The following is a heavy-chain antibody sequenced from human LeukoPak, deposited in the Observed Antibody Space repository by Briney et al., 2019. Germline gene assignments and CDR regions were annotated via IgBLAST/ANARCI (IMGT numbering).Heavy chain of an antibody. D-gene: IGHD6-19*01. CDR2: ISSSGSTV. CDR1: GFTFRNYE. V-gene: IGHV3-48*03. J-gene: IGHJ5*02. Sequence: GGSLRLSRAASGFTFRNYEMNWVRQAPEKGLEWVSYISSSGSTVYYADSVKGRFTISRDNAKNSLYLQMNSLRAEDTALYYCARGPSVGSGWSPDLWGQGTLVTVSS. CDR3: ARGPSVGSGWSPDL.